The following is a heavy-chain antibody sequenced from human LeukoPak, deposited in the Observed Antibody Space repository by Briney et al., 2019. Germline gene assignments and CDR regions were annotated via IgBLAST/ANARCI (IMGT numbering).Heavy chain of an antibody. Sequence: GGSLRLSCTVSGFTFSSYAMHWVRQAPGKGLEWVAIISHNGSKKYHGDSVKGRFTISRDNSNNTLYLQMNSLRAEDTAVYFCARDRYKGIAAAGKDYWGQGTLVTVSS. CDR2: ISHNGSKK. CDR3: ARDRYKGIAAAGKDY. V-gene: IGHV3-30-3*01. J-gene: IGHJ4*02. D-gene: IGHD6-13*01. CDR1: GFTFSSYA.